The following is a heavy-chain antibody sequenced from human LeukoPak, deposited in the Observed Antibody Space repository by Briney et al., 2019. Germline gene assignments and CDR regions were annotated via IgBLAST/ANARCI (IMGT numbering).Heavy chain of an antibody. Sequence: GESLKISCKISGYSFTSYCIGWVRPMPGKGLEWMGIIYPGDSGPTYSPSFQGQVTISVDQSINTAYLQWSSLQASDTAMYYCGMSGDRVPLQDDVFDVWGQGTMVTVST. J-gene: IGHJ3*01. CDR1: GYSFTSYC. D-gene: IGHD1-26*01. CDR3: GMSGDRVPLQDDVFDV. CDR2: IYPGDSGP. V-gene: IGHV5-51*01.